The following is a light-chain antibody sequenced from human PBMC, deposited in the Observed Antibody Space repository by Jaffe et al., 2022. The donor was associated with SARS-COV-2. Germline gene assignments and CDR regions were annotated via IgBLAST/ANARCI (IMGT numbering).Light chain of an antibody. V-gene: IGKV1-5*03. J-gene: IGKJ1*01. CDR3: QHYDGYWT. CDR1: QSISSW. CDR2: KAS. Sequence: DIQMTQSPSTLSASVGDRVTITCRASQSISSWLAWYQQEPGKAPKLLIYKASTLQSGVPSRFSGSGSGTEFTLTISSLQPDDFAIYFCQHYDGYWTFGQGTKVEIK.